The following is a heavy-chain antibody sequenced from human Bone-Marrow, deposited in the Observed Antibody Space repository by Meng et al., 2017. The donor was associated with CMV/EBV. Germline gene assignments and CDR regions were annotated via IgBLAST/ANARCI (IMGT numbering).Heavy chain of an antibody. CDR1: GYTSTSYY. D-gene: IGHD6-13*01. CDR2: INPSGGST. V-gene: IGHV1-46*01. CDR3: ARERVEQQLVSGTEGMDV. Sequence: ASEKVPCKASGYTSTSYYMHWVRQAPGQGLEWMGIINPSGGSTSYAQKFQGRVTMTRDTSTSTVYMELSSLRSEDTAVYYCARERVEQQLVSGTEGMDVWGQGTTVTVSS. J-gene: IGHJ6*02.